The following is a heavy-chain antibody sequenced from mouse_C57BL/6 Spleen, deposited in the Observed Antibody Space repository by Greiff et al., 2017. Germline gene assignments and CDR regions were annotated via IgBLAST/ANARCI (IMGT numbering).Heavy chain of an antibody. CDR3: ASRDSSGYVDD. J-gene: IGHJ2*01. D-gene: IGHD3-2*02. V-gene: IGHV1-64*01. Sequence: QVQLQQPGAELVKPGASVKLSCKASGYTFTSYWMHWVKQRPGQGLEWIGMIHPNSGSTNYNEKFKSKATLTVDKSSSTAYMQLSSLTSEDSAVYYCASRDSSGYVDDWGQGTTLTVSS. CDR1: GYTFTSYW. CDR2: IHPNSGST.